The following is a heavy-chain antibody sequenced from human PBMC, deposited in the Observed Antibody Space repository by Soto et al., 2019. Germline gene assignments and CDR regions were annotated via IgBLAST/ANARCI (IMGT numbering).Heavy chain of an antibody. CDR1: GFTFSSYA. CDR3: AKDPPTDGDYTGGFDY. D-gene: IGHD4-17*01. V-gene: IGHV3-23*01. Sequence: GGSLRLSCAASGFTFSSYAMSWVRQAPGKGLEWVSAISGSGGSTYYADSVKGRFTISRDNSKNTLYLQMNSLRAGDTAVYYCAKDPPTDGDYTGGFDYWGQGTLVTVSS. J-gene: IGHJ4*02. CDR2: ISGSGGST.